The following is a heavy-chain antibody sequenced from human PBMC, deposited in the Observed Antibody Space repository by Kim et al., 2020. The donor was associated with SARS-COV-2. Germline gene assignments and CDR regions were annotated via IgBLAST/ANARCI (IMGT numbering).Heavy chain of an antibody. CDR3: ARGSKSSSSWSLYYYYYGMDV. CDR1: GGSFSGYY. V-gene: IGHV4-34*01. CDR2: INHSGST. J-gene: IGHJ6*02. Sequence: SETLSLTCAVYGGSFSGYYWSWIRQPPGKGLEWIGEINHSGSTNYNPSLKSRVTISVDTSKNQFSLKLSSVTAADTAVYYCARGSKSSSSWSLYYYYYGMDVWGQGTTVTVSS. D-gene: IGHD6-13*01.